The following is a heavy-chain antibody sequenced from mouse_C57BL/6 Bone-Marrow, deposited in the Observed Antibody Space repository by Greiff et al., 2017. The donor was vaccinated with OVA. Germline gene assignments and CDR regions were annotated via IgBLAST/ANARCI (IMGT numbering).Heavy chain of an antibody. CDR1: GYTFTSYW. Sequence: QVQLQQPGAELVKPGASVKMSCKASGYTFTSYWITWVKQRPGQGLEWIGDIYPGSGSTNYNEKFKSKATLTVDTSSSTAYMQLSSLTSEDSAVYYCARDPYYYGSSSWFAYWGQGTLVTVSA. D-gene: IGHD1-1*01. J-gene: IGHJ3*01. V-gene: IGHV1-55*01. CDR3: ARDPYYYGSSSWFAY. CDR2: IYPGSGST.